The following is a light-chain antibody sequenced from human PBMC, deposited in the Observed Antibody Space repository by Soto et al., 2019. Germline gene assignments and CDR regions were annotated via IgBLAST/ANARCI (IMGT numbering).Light chain of an antibody. CDR1: QSVSSY. J-gene: IGKJ1*01. Sequence: EIVLTQSPATLPLSPGERTTLSCRASQSVSSYLAWYKQKPGQAPRLLIYDASNRATGILASFSGSGSGTDFTLTISSRGPEDFAVYYCQRRSRTFGQGTKVYIK. V-gene: IGKV3-11*01. CDR3: QRRSRT. CDR2: DAS.